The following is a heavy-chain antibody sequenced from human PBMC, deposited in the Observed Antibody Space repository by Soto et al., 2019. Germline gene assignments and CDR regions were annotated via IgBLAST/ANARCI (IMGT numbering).Heavy chain of an antibody. J-gene: IGHJ4*02. V-gene: IGHV4-34*01. D-gene: IGHD3-16*01. CDR2: FYQGGST. CDR3: ARGKWAYRVAN. CDR1: GESLNYYY. Sequence: HVQLQQWGAGLLKPSDTLSLTCAVYGESLNYYYWSWIRQAPGKGLEWIGEFYQGGSTHYNPSVKSRVTISVDMSSQQVALKLTSVTAADTATYSCARGKWAYRVANWGQGTLVTVSS.